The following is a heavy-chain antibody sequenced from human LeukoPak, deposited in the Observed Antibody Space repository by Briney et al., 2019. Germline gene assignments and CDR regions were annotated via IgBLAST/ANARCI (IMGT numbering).Heavy chain of an antibody. V-gene: IGHV3-23*01. CDR2: ISGSGGRT. J-gene: IGHJ6*03. D-gene: IGHD3-10*01. Sequence: GGSLRLSCASSGFTFSSYGMSWLRQAPGKGLEWVSAISGSGGRTYYADSVKGRFTISSDNSKNTLYLKMKSLRAEDTAVYSCAKGGDTWRYGDYYYYYMDVWGKGTTVTISS. CDR1: GFTFSSYG. CDR3: AKGGDTWRYGDYYYYYMDV.